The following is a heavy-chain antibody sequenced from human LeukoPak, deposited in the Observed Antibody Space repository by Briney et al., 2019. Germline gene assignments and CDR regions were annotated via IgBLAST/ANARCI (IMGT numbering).Heavy chain of an antibody. V-gene: IGHV4-59*01. CDR2: IYYSGST. J-gene: IGHJ4*02. CDR1: GGSISSYY. D-gene: IGHD5-24*01. CDR3: ARVEMVTMDY. Sequence: SETLSLTCTVSGGSISSYYWSWIRQPPGKGLEWIGYIYYSGSTNYNPSLKSRVTISVDTSKNQFSLKLSSVTAADTAVYYCARVEMVTMDYWGQGTLVTVSS.